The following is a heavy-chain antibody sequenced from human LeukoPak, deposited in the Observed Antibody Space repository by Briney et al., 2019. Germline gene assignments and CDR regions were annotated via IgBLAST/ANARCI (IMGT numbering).Heavy chain of an antibody. CDR2: IIPIFGTA. J-gene: IGHJ5*02. D-gene: IGHD2-15*01. Sequence: ASVKVSCKASGGTFSSYAISWVRQAPGQGLEWMGRIIPIFGTANYAQKFQGRVTITTDESTSTAYMELSSLRSEDTAVYYCARDLSCSGGSCYRDSWFDPWGQGALVTVPS. CDR1: GGTFSSYA. V-gene: IGHV1-69*05. CDR3: ARDLSCSGGSCYRDSWFDP.